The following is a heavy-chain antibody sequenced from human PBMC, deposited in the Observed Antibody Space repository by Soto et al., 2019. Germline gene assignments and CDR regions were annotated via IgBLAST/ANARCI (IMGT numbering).Heavy chain of an antibody. V-gene: IGHV4-34*01. Sequence: SETLSLTCAVYGGSFSGYYWSWIRQPPGKGLEWIGEINHSGSTNYNPSLKSRVTISVDTSKNQFSLKLSSVTAADTAVYYCARGIGFGPYYFDYWGQGTLVTVSS. CDR3: ARGIGFGPYYFDY. D-gene: IGHD3-10*01. J-gene: IGHJ4*02. CDR2: INHSGST. CDR1: GGSFSGYY.